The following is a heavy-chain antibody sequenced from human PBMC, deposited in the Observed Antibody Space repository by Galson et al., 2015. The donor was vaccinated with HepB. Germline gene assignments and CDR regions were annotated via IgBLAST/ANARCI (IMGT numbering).Heavy chain of an antibody. J-gene: IGHJ6*03. Sequence: SLRLSCAASGFTFSSYSMNCVRHAPGKGLEWVSYISSSSSTIYYADSVKGRFTISRDNSKNSLYLQMNSLRDEDTAVYYCARDVTSGSYLNGAGYYYYMDVWGKGTTVTVSS. V-gene: IGHV3-48*02. CDR1: GFTFSSYS. CDR3: ARDVTSGSYLNGAGYYYYMDV. CDR2: ISSSSSTI. D-gene: IGHD1-26*01.